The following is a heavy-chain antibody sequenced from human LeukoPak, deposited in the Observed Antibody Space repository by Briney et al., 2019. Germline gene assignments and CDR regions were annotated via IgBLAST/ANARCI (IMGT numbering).Heavy chain of an antibody. CDR3: ARDGGRFGDYEY. D-gene: IGHD3-10*01. V-gene: IGHV3-7*01. J-gene: IGHJ4*02. Sequence: PGGSLRLSCAASGFTFSAYWMSWVRQAPGKGLEWVANIKQDGSEKYYVDSVKGRFTISRDNANNSLYLQMNSLRVEDTAVYYCARDGGRFGDYEYWGQGTLVTVSS. CDR2: IKQDGSEK. CDR1: GFTFSAYW.